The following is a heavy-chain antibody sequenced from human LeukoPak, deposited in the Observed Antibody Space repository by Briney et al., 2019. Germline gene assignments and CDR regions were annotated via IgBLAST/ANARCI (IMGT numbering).Heavy chain of an antibody. D-gene: IGHD1-26*01. V-gene: IGHV3-33*01. Sequence: GGSLRLSCVASGFTFSTYGMHWVRQAPGKGLEWVAVIWYDGSNKYYADSVKGRSTISRDNSKNTLYLQMDSLRAEDTAVYYCARDLVGATFDSSDEYWGQGTLVTVSS. CDR1: GFTFSTYG. CDR3: ARDLVGATFDSSDEY. CDR2: IWYDGSNK. J-gene: IGHJ4*02.